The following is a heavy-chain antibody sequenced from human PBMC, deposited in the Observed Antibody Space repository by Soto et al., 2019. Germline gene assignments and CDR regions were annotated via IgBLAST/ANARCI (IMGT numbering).Heavy chain of an antibody. CDR1: GGSISSSSSY. Sequence: SSETLSLTCTVSGGSISSSSSYWGWIRQPPGKGLEWVGSIYYLGNTYYNPSLGGRVSISVDTSKNQFSLKLSSVTAADTAVYYCARWVTMVRGDLFDYWGQGTLVTVSS. CDR2: IYYLGNT. CDR3: ARWVTMVRGDLFDY. J-gene: IGHJ4*02. D-gene: IGHD3-10*01. V-gene: IGHV4-39*01.